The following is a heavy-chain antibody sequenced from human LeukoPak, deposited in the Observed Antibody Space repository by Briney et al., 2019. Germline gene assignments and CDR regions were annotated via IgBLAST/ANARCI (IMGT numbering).Heavy chain of an antibody. CDR2: MNPNSGNT. D-gene: IGHD3-9*01. CDR1: GYTFTSYD. V-gene: IGHV1-8*01. J-gene: IGHJ6*02. CDR3: ARGPRVRYFDWLYTPDYYYYGMDV. Sequence: GASVKVSCKASGYTFTSYDINWVRQATGQGLEWMGWMNPNSGNTGYAQKFQGRVTMTRNTPISTAYMELSSLRSEDTAVYYCARGPRVRYFDWLYTPDYYYYGMDVWGQGTTVTVSS.